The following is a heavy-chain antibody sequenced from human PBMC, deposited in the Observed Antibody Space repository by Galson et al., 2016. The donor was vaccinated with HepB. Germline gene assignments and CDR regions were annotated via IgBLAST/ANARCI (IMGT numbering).Heavy chain of an antibody. CDR2: ISWNSGTI. V-gene: IGHV3-9*01. CDR3: VKGLFVVVAATDAFDV. J-gene: IGHJ3*01. Sequence: SLRLSCAASGFTLDNYAMHWVRQAPGKGLEWVSSISWNSGTIGYADSVKGRFTISRNNARKSLYLQMNSLRAEDTALYYCVKGLFVVVAATDAFDVWGQGTMVTVSS. D-gene: IGHD2-21*02. CDR1: GFTLDNYA.